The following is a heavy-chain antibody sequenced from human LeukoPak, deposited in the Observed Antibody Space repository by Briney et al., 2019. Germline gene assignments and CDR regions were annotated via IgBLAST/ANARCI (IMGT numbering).Heavy chain of an antibody. V-gene: IGHV3-74*01. CDR1: GFTFSSYW. D-gene: IGHD3-3*01. J-gene: IGHJ4*02. Sequence: PGGSLRLSCAASGFTFSSYWMHWVRQVPGKGLVWVARIGTDGSGTTYADYVQGRFTISRDNSKNTLYLQMNSLRAEDTAVYYCAKDFWSGYYPNYWGQGTLVTVSS. CDR2: IGTDGSGT. CDR3: AKDFWSGYYPNY.